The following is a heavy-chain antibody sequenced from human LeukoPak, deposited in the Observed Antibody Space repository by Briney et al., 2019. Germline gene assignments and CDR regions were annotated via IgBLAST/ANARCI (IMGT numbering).Heavy chain of an antibody. V-gene: IGHV4-59*08. J-gene: IGHJ4*02. CDR2: IYYSGST. D-gene: IGHD6-13*01. CDR3: ARHAAAGTLLPFDY. Sequence: SETLSLTCAVYGGSFSGYYWSWIRQPPGKGLEWIGYIYYSGSTYYNPSLKSRVTISVDASKNQFSLKLSSVTAADTAVYYCARHAAAGTLLPFDYWGQGTLVTVSS. CDR1: GGSFSGYY.